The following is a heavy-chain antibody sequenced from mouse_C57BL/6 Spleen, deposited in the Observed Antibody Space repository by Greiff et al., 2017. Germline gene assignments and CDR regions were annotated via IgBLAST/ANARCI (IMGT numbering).Heavy chain of an antibody. D-gene: IGHD1-1*01. CDR3: ARDLNYDYFDY. Sequence: EVKLVESGPGLVKPSQSLSLTCSVTGYSITSGYYWNWIRQFPGNKLEWMGYISYDGSNNYNPSLKNRISITRDTSKNQFFLKLNSVTTEDTATYYCARDLNYDYFDYWGQGTTLTVSS. J-gene: IGHJ2*01. CDR1: GYSITSGYY. CDR2: ISYDGSN. V-gene: IGHV3-6*01.